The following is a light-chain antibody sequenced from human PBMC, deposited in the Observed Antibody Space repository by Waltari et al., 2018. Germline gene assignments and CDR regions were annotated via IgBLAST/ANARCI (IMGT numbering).Light chain of an antibody. CDR2: KNN. Sequence: QSVLTPPPSASGTPGQRVTISCSGSSSTLGSNYVYWYQQLPGTAPKLLIYKNNQRPSGLPDRFSGSKSGTSASLAIIGLRSEDEADYSCAAWDDSLSGVVFGGGTKLTVL. CDR1: SSTLGSNY. V-gene: IGLV1-47*01. J-gene: IGLJ2*01. CDR3: AAWDDSLSGVV.